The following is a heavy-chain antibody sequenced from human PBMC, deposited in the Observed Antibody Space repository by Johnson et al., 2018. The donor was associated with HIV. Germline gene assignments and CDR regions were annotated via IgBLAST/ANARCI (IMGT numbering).Heavy chain of an antibody. CDR3: AKVSWEARLGDPFDI. J-gene: IGHJ3*02. CDR2: IQNDGTNK. V-gene: IGHV3-30*02. D-gene: IGHD1-26*01. Sequence: QEQLVESGGGVVQPGESLTLSCAASGFIFSNYGVHWVRQAPGKGLEWVAFIQNDGTNKYYADSVKGRFTISRDNSKNTLYLQMNSLRAEDTAVYYCAKVSWEARLGDPFDIWGQGTMVTVSS. CDR1: GFIFSNYG.